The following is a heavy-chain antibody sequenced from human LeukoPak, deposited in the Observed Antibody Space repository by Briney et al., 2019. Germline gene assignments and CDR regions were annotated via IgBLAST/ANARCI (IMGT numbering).Heavy chain of an antibody. J-gene: IGHJ4*02. CDR2: TSGSGGSS. V-gene: IGHV3-23*01. CDR1: GFTFSSYG. CDR3: ASSGRGHYYFDY. D-gene: IGHD3-10*01. Sequence: GGSLRLSCEASGFTFSSYGMSWVRQAPGKGLEWVSGTSGSGGSSDYADSVKARFTISRDKSKNTLYLQMNSLRAEDTAVYYCASSGRGHYYFDYWGQGALVTVSS.